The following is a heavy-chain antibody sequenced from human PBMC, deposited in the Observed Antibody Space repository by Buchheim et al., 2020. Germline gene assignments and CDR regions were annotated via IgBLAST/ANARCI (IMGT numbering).Heavy chain of an antibody. CDR2: INHSGST. CDR1: GGSFSGYY. D-gene: IGHD3-10*01. V-gene: IGHV4-34*01. CDR3: ASVPTRDGSGSYDY. Sequence: QVQLQQWGAGLLKPSETLSLTCAVYGGSFSGYYWSWIRQPPGKGLEWIGEINHSGSTNYNPSLKSRLTISVDTSKEQFSLKLSSVTAADTAVYYCASVPTRDGSGSYDYWGQGTL. J-gene: IGHJ4*02.